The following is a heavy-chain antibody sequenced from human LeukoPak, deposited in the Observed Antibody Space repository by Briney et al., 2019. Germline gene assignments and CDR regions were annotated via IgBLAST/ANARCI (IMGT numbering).Heavy chain of an antibody. V-gene: IGHV1-2*02. Sequence: VASLKDSCKSSGYTFTGYYMHWVPQAPQQGLECMGWINPNSGVTNYAKKFQGRVNMTRDTSISTAYMELSRLRSDDTAVYYCARDPTYSSSSQDNWFDPWGQGTLVTVSS. J-gene: IGHJ5*02. CDR3: ARDPTYSSSSQDNWFDP. CDR1: GYTFTGYY. CDR2: INPNSGVT. D-gene: IGHD6-6*01.